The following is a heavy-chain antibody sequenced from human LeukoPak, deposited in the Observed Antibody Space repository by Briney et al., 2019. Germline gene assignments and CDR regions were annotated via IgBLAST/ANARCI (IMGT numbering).Heavy chain of an antibody. CDR2: IIPIFGTA. J-gene: IGHJ4*02. Sequence: SVKVSCKASGGTFSSYAISWVRQAPGQGLEWMGGIIPIFGTANYAQKFQGRVTITTDESTSTAYMELSSLRPEDTAVYYCARVARGGKTYYFDYWGQGTLVTVSS. CDR1: GGTFSSYA. D-gene: IGHD4-23*01. CDR3: ARVARGGKTYYFDY. V-gene: IGHV1-69*05.